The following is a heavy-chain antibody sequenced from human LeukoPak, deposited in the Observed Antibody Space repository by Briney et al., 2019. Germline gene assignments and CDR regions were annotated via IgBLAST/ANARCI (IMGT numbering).Heavy chain of an antibody. D-gene: IGHD2-2*03. CDR2: IYTSGST. CDR3: ARAVDIVVVPAAPFDP. J-gene: IGHJ5*02. V-gene: IGHV4-4*07. Sequence: PSETLSLTCTVSGGSISSYYWSWIRQPAGKGLEWIGRIYTSGSTNYNPSLKSRVTMSVDTSKNQFSLKLSSVTAADTAVYYCARAVDIVVVPAAPFDPWGQGTLVTVSS. CDR1: GGSISSYY.